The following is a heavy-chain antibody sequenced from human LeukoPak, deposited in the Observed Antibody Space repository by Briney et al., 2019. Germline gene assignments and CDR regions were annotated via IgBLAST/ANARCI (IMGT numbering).Heavy chain of an antibody. D-gene: IGHD1-1*01. V-gene: IGHV3-21*01. CDR1: GFTFSSYS. CDR3: ARDATADYYYYYMDV. J-gene: IGHJ6*03. CDR2: ISSSSYI. Sequence: GESLRLSCAASGFTFSSYSMNWVRQAPGKGLEWVSSISSSSYIYYADSVKGRFTISRDNAKNSLYLQMNSLRAEDTAVYYCARDATADYYYYYMDVWGKGTTVTISS.